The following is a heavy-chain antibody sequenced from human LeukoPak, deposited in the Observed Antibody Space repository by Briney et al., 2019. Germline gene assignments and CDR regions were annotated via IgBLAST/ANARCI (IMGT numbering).Heavy chain of an antibody. CDR3: ARGYRNDILTGRASYYYYYMDV. CDR1: GGSISSSNW. J-gene: IGHJ6*03. CDR2: IYHSGST. D-gene: IGHD3-9*01. Sequence: SETLSLTCAVSGGSISSSNWWSWVCQPPGKGLEWIGEIYHSGSTNYNPSLKSRVTISVDTSKNQFSLKLSSVTAADTAVYYCARGYRNDILTGRASYYYYYMDVWGKGTTVTISS. V-gene: IGHV4-4*02.